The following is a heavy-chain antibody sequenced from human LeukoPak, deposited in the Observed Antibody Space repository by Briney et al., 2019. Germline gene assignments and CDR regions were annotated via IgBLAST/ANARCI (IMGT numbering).Heavy chain of an antibody. CDR1: GFTFSSYG. CDR3: ARRSNYDSSNYYYGMDV. Sequence: TGGSLRLSCAASGFTFSSYGMHWVRQAPGKGLEWVAVIWYDGGNRYYVDSVKGRFTISRDNSKNTLYLQMNSLRAEDTAVYYCARRSNYDSSNYYYGMDVWGQGTTVTVSS. J-gene: IGHJ6*02. D-gene: IGHD3-22*01. V-gene: IGHV3-33*01. CDR2: IWYDGGNR.